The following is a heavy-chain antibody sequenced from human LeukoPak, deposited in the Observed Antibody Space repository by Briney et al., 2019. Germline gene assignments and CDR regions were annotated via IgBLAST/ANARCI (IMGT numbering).Heavy chain of an antibody. CDR2: IKQDESEK. Sequence: GGSLRLSCAASGFTFSDYYMSWIRQAPGKGLEWVANIKQDESEKYYVDSLKGRFTISRDNAKNSLYLQMNSLRAEDTAVYYCARDKIEGPTKLDYWGQGILVTVSS. D-gene: IGHD1-1*01. CDR3: ARDKIEGPTKLDY. CDR1: GFTFSDYY. V-gene: IGHV3-7*01. J-gene: IGHJ4*02.